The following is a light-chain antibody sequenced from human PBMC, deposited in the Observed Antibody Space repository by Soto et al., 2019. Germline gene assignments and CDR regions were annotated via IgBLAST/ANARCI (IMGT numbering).Light chain of an antibody. CDR3: QQSYSTPMWT. V-gene: IGKV1-39*01. J-gene: IGKJ1*01. CDR2: AAS. Sequence: DIQMTQSPSSLSASVGDRVTITCRASQSISSYLNWYQQKPGKAPKLLIYAASSLQSGFPSRFSGSGSGTDFTLTISSLQPEDFATYYCQQSYSTPMWTFGQGTKV. CDR1: QSISSY.